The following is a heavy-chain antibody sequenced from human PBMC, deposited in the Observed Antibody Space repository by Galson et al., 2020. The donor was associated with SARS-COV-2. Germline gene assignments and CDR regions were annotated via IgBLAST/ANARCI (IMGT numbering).Heavy chain of an antibody. Sequence: SETLSLTCAVYGGSFNGYYVSWIRQSPGKGLDWIGDINHSGNTNYKSSLKSRVTMSVDTSKNQFSLRLSSVTAADTAVYYCARAPCFDSTCHSLQAFDIWGQGTMVTVSA. V-gene: IGHV4-34*01. J-gene: IGHJ3*02. CDR1: GGSFNGYY. CDR2: INHSGNT. CDR3: ARAPCFDSTCHSLQAFDI. D-gene: IGHD3-9*01.